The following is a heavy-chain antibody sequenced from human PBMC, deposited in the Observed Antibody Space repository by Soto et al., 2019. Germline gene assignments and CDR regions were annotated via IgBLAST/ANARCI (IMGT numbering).Heavy chain of an antibody. CDR2: IKDKRAGERT. CDR3: ATAARIGWYSLAY. J-gene: IGHJ4*01. V-gene: IGHV3-15*07. Sequence: EVQLVESGGGLVKPGGSLRLSCAASGFTFSNAWMIWVRRAPGVGLEWVGRIKDKRAGERTDYAAPVKGRFIISREDSESTLYLQMNSLQTVDTAVYYCATAARIGWYSLAYWGRGTLVTVSS. D-gene: IGHD6-19*01. CDR1: GFTFSNAW.